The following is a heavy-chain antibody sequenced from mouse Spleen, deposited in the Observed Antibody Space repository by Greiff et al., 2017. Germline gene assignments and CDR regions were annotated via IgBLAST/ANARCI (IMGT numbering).Heavy chain of an antibody. CDR2: IWSGGST. V-gene: IGHV2-2*01. Sequence: VQLQESGPGLVQPSQSLSITCTVSGFSLTSYGVHWVRQSPGKGLEWLGVIWSGGSTDYNAAFISRLSISKDNSKSQVFFKMNSLQADDTAIYYCARYDGYYDWYFDVWGAGTTVTVSS. CDR1: GFSLTSYG. J-gene: IGHJ1*01. D-gene: IGHD2-3*01. CDR3: ARYDGYYDWYFDV.